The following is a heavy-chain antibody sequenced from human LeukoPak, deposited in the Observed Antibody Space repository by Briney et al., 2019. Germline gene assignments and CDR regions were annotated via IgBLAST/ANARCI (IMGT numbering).Heavy chain of an antibody. CDR3: ARDMVAAALDY. CDR2: IIPIFGTA. Sequence: SVKVSCKAAGGTFSSYAISWVRQAPGQGLEWMGRIIPIFGTANYAQKFQGSVTITTDESTSTAYMELSSLRSEDTAVYYCARDMVAAALDYWGQGTLVTVSS. J-gene: IGHJ4*02. D-gene: IGHD6-13*01. V-gene: IGHV1-69*05. CDR1: GGTFSSYA.